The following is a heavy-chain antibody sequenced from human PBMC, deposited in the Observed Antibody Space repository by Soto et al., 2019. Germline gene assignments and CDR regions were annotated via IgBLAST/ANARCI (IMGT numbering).Heavy chain of an antibody. Sequence: QKYLVESGGGVVQPGGSLRLSCVASGSIFSGYGMHWVRQATGKGLEWVAVIWYDGSNKYADSVKGRFTISRDNSKNMLYLQMDSLRAEDTAVYYCARDGIGGAVFRGFCDYWGQGTLVTVSS. CDR3: ARDGIGGAVFRGFCDY. D-gene: IGHD1-26*01. J-gene: IGHJ4*02. CDR1: GSIFSGYG. V-gene: IGHV3-33*01. CDR2: IWYDGSNK.